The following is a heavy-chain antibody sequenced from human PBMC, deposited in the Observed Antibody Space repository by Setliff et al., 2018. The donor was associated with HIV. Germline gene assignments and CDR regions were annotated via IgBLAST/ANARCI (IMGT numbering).Heavy chain of an antibody. V-gene: IGHV3-66*02. D-gene: IGHD5-18*01. J-gene: IGHJ4*02. Sequence: GGSLRLSCAASGFSVSSSYMSWVRQTPGEGLEWVSSIYSSGDTYHADSVKGRFTLSRDKSKNTVYLQMNSLRPEDTAVYYCARPRVAYSYGSLDYWGQGTLVTVSS. CDR3: ARPRVAYSYGSLDY. CDR2: IYSSGDT. CDR1: GFSVSSSY.